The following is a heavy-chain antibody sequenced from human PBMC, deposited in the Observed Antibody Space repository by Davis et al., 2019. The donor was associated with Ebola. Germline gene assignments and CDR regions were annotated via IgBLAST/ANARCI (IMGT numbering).Heavy chain of an antibody. CDR2: ITGNGGFT. Sequence: GESPKTPCAAPGFALSNFAMHRVRQAPGKGLEFVSGITGNGGFTYYADSVKGRFTISRDNSNNTLYLQVGSVRAEDMAVYYCARAPRENYYDLYFDLWGRGTRVTVSS. D-gene: IGHD3-22*01. V-gene: IGHV3-64*02. CDR1: GFALSNFA. J-gene: IGHJ2*01. CDR3: ARAPRENYYDLYFDL.